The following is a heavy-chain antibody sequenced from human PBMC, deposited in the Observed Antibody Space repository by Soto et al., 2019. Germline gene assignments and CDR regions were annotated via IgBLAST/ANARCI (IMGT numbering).Heavy chain of an antibody. CDR2: ISSNGGST. V-gene: IGHV3-64D*08. CDR1: GFTFSSYA. D-gene: IGHD3-3*01. J-gene: IGHJ6*02. CDR3: VKAGLEGFWSGYPIYYYYGMDV. Sequence: GGSLRLSCSASGFTFSSYAMHWVRQAPGKGLEYVSAISSNGGSTYYADSVKGRFTISRDNSENTLYLQMSSLRAEDTAVYYCVKAGLEGFWSGYPIYYYYGMDVWGQGTTVTVSS.